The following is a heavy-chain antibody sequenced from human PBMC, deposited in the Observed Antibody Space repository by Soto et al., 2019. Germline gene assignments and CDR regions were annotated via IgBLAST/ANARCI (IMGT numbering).Heavy chain of an antibody. CDR1: GFTFSSYS. V-gene: IGHV3-21*01. J-gene: IGHJ4*02. D-gene: IGHD5-18*01. Sequence: EVQLVESGGGLVKPGGSLRLSCAASGFTFSSYSMNWVRQAPGKGLEWVSSISSSSSYIYYADSVKGRFTISRDNAKNSLYLQMNSLRAEDTAVYYCASHVDTAMVDYWGQGTLVTVSS. CDR2: ISSSSSYI. CDR3: ASHVDTAMVDY.